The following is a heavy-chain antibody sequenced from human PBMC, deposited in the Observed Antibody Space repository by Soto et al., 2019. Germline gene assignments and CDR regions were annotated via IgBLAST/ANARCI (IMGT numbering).Heavy chain of an antibody. V-gene: IGHV1-18*01. CDR3: ARVLIARGIVVVPAAKPNNWFDP. J-gene: IGHJ5*02. Sequence: ASVKVSCKASGYTFTSYGISWVRQAPGQGLEWMGWISAYNGNTNYAQKLQGRVTMTTDTSTSTAYMELRSLRSDDTAVYYCARVLIARGIVVVPAAKPNNWFDPWGQGTLVTVSS. CDR1: GYTFTSYG. D-gene: IGHD2-2*01. CDR2: ISAYNGNT.